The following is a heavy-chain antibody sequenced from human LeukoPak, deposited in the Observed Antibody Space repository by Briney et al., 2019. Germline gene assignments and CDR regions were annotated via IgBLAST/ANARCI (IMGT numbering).Heavy chain of an antibody. V-gene: IGHV4-39*01. Sequence: PSETLSLTCTVSGGSISSSSYYWGWIRQPPGKGLEWIGSIYYSGSTYYNPSLKSRVTISVDTSKNQFSLKLSSVTAADTAVYYCASQEWFGELPGDHWGQGTLVTVSS. CDR1: GGSISSSSYY. D-gene: IGHD3-10*01. CDR2: IYYSGST. CDR3: ASQEWFGELPGDH. J-gene: IGHJ4*02.